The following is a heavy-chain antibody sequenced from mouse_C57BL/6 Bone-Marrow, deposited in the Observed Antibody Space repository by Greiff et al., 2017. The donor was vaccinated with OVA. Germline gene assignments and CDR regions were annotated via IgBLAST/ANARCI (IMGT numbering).Heavy chain of an antibody. CDR3: ARIYYYGSSSRWAFDV. CDR1: GFSLTSYG. Sequence: VKLMESGPGLVQPSQSLSITCTVSGFSLTSYGVHWVRQSPGKGLEWLGVIWSGGSTDYNAAFISRLSISKDNSKSQVFFKMNSLQADDTAIYYCARIYYYGSSSRWAFDVWGTGTTVTVSS. D-gene: IGHD1-1*01. V-gene: IGHV2-2*01. CDR2: IWSGGST. J-gene: IGHJ1*03.